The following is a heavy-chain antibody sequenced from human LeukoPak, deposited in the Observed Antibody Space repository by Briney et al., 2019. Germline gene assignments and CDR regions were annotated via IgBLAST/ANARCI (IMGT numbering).Heavy chain of an antibody. Sequence: SETLSLTCAVYGGSFSGYYWSWIRQPPGKGLEWIGEINHSGSTNYNPSLKSRVTISVDTSKNQFSLKLSSVTAADTAVYYCARGPYGSGSYALYGYYGMDVWGQGTTVTVSS. CDR3: ARGPYGSGSYALYGYYGMDV. J-gene: IGHJ6*02. CDR2: INHSGST. V-gene: IGHV4-34*01. CDR1: GGSFSGYY. D-gene: IGHD3-10*01.